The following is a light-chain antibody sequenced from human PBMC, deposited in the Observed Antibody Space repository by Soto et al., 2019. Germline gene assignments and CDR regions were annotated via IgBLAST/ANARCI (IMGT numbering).Light chain of an antibody. J-gene: IGKJ2*01. Sequence: EIVMTQSPATLSVSPGERATLSCRASQSVSTNLAWYQQKPGQAPRLLIYGASTRATGIPARFSGSGSGTEFTLTISSLQSEDFAVYYCQQYNDWHPYTFGQGTKLEFK. CDR2: GAS. V-gene: IGKV3-15*01. CDR1: QSVSTN. CDR3: QQYNDWHPYT.